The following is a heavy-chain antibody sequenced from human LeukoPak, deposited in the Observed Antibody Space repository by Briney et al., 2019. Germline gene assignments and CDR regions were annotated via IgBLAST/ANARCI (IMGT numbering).Heavy chain of an antibody. Sequence: GGSLRLSCAASGFTFSSYAMSWVRQAPGKGLEWVAVIWYDGSNKYYADSVKGRFTISRDNSKTTLYLQMNSLRAEDTAVYYCARVATYSSGWDASDYWGQGTLVTVSS. V-gene: IGHV3-33*08. CDR3: ARVATYSSGWDASDY. D-gene: IGHD6-19*01. CDR1: GFTFSSYA. J-gene: IGHJ4*02. CDR2: IWYDGSNK.